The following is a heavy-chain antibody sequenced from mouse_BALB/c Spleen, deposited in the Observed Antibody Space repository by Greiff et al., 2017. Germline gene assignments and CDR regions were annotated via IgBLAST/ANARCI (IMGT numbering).Heavy chain of an antibody. V-gene: IGHV2-9*02. CDR3: ASLTGTLAMDY. D-gene: IGHD4-1*01. CDR1: GFSLTSYG. J-gene: IGHJ4*01. Sequence: VKLMESGPGLVQPSQSLSITCTVSGFSLTSYGVHWVRQPPGKGLEWLGVIWAGGSTNYNSALMSRLSISKDNSKSQVFLKMNSLQTDDTAMYYCASLTGTLAMDYWGQGTSVTVSS. CDR2: IWAGGST.